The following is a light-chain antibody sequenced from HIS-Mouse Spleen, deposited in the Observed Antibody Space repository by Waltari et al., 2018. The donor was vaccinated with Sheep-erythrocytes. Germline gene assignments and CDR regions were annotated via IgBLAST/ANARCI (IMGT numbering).Light chain of an antibody. CDR1: SSDVGGYNY. Sequence: QSALTQPRSASGSPVQSVTISCTGTSSDVGGYNYVSWYQQHPGKAPKLMIYDVSKRPSGVPDRFSGSKSGNTASLTISGLQAEDEADYYCCSYAGSYNHVFATGTKVTVL. V-gene: IGLV2-11*01. CDR3: CSYAGSYNHV. J-gene: IGLJ1*01. CDR2: DVS.